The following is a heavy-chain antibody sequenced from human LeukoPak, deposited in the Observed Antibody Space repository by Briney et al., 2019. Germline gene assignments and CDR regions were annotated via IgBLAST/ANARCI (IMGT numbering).Heavy chain of an antibody. Sequence: SVKVSCKASGGTFSSYAISWVRQAPGQGLEWMGGIIPIFGTANYAQKFQGRVTITADESTSTAYMELSSLRSEDTAVYYCARDPWVDGSGWGWAFDIWGQVTMVTVSS. CDR3: ARDPWVDGSGWGWAFDI. J-gene: IGHJ3*02. V-gene: IGHV1-69*13. CDR2: IIPIFGTA. D-gene: IGHD6-19*01. CDR1: GGTFSSYA.